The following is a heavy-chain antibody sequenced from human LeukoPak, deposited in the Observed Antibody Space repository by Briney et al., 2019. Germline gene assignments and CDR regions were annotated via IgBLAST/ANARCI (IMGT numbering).Heavy chain of an antibody. CDR2: ISSSGDST. CDR1: RFTFSSYA. V-gene: IGHV3-23*01. CDR3: AMRLTYSSSWYLHFDH. D-gene: IGHD6-13*01. J-gene: IGHJ4*02. Sequence: GGSLRLSCEASRFTFSSYAMTWVRQAPGKGLDWVSTISSSGDSTYYADSVKGRFTISRDNSKNTLYLQMNSLRAEDTAVYYCAMRLTYSSSWYLHFDHWGQGTLVTVSS.